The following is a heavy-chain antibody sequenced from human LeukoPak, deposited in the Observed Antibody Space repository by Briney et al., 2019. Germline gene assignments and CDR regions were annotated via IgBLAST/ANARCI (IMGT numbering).Heavy chain of an antibody. D-gene: IGHD2-15*01. CDR1: GGTFSSYA. Sequence: SVKVSCKASGGTFSSYAISWVRQAPGPGLEWMGGIIPIFGTASYAQKFQGRVTITADESTSTAYMELSSLRPEDPAVYYCARGYCSGGSCYSGDYWGQGTLVTVSS. CDR3: ARGYCSGGSCYSGDY. J-gene: IGHJ4*02. V-gene: IGHV1-69*13. CDR2: IIPIFGTA.